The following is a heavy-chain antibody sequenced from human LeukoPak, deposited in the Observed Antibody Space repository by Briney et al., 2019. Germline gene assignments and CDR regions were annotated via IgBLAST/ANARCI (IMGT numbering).Heavy chain of an antibody. D-gene: IGHD5-12*01. V-gene: IGHV1-8*01. CDR2: MNHNSGNT. Sequence: AASVKVSCKASGYTFTSYDINWVRQATGQGLEWMGWMNHNSGNTGYAQKFQGRVTMTRNTSISTAYMELSSLRSEDTAVYYCARGGGGYGPTNYFDYWGQGPLVTVSS. CDR3: ARGGGGYGPTNYFDY. J-gene: IGHJ4*02. CDR1: GYTFTSYD.